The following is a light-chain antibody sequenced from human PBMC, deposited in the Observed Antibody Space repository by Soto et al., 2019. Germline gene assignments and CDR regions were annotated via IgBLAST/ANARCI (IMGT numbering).Light chain of an antibody. CDR2: GAS. V-gene: IGKV1-9*01. CDR1: QGIANF. CDR3: QQLNSFPIP. Sequence: IQLTQSPSSLSASVGDIVTISCRASQGIANFLAWYQQKPGKAPKLLIYGASTLQSVVPSRFSGSGSGTDFALTISILQPEDFATYYCQQLNSFPIPFCHGTKVDSK. J-gene: IGKJ3*01.